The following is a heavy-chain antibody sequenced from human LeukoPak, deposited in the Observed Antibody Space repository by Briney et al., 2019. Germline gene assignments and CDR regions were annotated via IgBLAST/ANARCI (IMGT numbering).Heavy chain of an antibody. D-gene: IGHD3-10*01. V-gene: IGHV3-64*01. J-gene: IGHJ3*02. CDR3: AREGLDYYGSGSYSDDAFDI. CDR1: GFXFGSYA. Sequence: PGGSLRLSCEASGFXFGSYAIHWVRQAPGKGLEYVSAISSNGGSTYYANSVKGRFTISRDNYKNTLYLKMGSLRAEDMAVYYCAREGLDYYGSGSYSDDAFDIWGQGTMVTVSS. CDR2: ISSNGGST.